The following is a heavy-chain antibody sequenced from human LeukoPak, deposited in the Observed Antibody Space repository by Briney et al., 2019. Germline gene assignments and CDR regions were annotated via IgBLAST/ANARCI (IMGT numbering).Heavy chain of an antibody. Sequence: GGSLRLSCAASGFTFSTYWMHWVRQVPGKGLVWVSRISSDGSNTIYADSVKGRFTISRDNANNSLSLQMNSLRGDDAAVYYCARECDLPGAYNMDVWGKGTTVTVSS. D-gene: IGHD7-27*01. CDR3: ARECDLPGAYNMDV. CDR1: GFTFSTYW. V-gene: IGHV3-74*01. CDR2: ISSDGSNT. J-gene: IGHJ6*03.